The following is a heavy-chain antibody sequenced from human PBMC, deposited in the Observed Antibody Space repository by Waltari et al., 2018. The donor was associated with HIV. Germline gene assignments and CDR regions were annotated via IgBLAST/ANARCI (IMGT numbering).Heavy chain of an antibody. D-gene: IGHD6-19*01. CDR3: AKSIAVAGPQFFYGMDV. CDR2: ISGSGGRT. CDR1: GFHVVTCA. Sequence: AQLLGSGGGVVQRGGSLGLPCAGSGFHVVTCAVTWGRLTPGKGLEWVSVISGSGGRTYSADSVKGRFTISRDNSKNTLYLQMNSLRAEDTAVYYCAKSIAVAGPQFFYGMDVWGHGTTVTVSS. V-gene: IGHV3-23*01. J-gene: IGHJ6*02.